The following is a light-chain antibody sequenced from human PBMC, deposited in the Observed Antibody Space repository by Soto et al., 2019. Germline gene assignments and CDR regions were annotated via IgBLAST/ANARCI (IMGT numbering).Light chain of an antibody. Sequence: EIVLTQSPGTLSLSPGERAILSCRATQSVSSNYLAWYQQKPGQAPRLLIYGASNRATGIPDRFSGSGSGTDFTLTISRLELEDFAVYYCQQYGSSSYTFGQGTKLEIK. CDR3: QQYGSSSYT. J-gene: IGKJ2*01. V-gene: IGKV3-20*01. CDR2: GAS. CDR1: QSVSSNY.